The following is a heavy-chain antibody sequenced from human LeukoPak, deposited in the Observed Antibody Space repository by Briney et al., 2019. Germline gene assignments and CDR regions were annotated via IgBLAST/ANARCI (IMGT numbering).Heavy chain of an antibody. CDR1: GGSMSSYY. CDR3: AREGTTVTHDDAFDI. V-gene: IGHV4-59*01. D-gene: IGHD4-17*01. Sequence: SETLSLTCTVSGGSMSSYYWSWIRQPPGEGREGIGYIYYSGSTNYNPSLKSRGTISVDTSKNQFSLKLSSVTAADTAVYYCAREGTTVTHDDAFDIWGQGTVVTVSS. CDR2: IYYSGST. J-gene: IGHJ3*02.